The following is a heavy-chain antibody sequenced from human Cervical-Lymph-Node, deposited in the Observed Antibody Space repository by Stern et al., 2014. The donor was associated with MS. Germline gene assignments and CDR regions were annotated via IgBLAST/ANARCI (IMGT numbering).Heavy chain of an antibody. J-gene: IGHJ4*02. CDR3: VRRDTHFDS. Sequence: EVQLVESGAEVKKPGESLKISCKGSGYNFPSSWIAWVRHMPGKGLEWMGIIYPGDSDTKSSPAFQGQVTISADNPINTAYLKWSSLKASDTAIYYCVRRDTHFDSWGQGTLVTVSS. CDR2: IYPGDSDT. V-gene: IGHV5-51*04. CDR1: GYNFPSSW.